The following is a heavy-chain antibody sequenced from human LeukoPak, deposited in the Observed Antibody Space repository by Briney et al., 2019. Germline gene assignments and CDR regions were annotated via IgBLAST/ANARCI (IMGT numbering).Heavy chain of an antibody. J-gene: IGHJ4*02. CDR2: IYYSGST. CDR1: GGSISSYY. D-gene: IGHD6-19*01. Sequence: SETLSLTCTVSGGSISSYYWSWIRQPPGKGLEWIGYIYYSGSTNYNPSLKSRVTISVDTSKNQFSLKLSSVTAADTAVYYCARSDSSGWIFDYWGQGTLVTVSS. CDR3: ARSDSSGWIFDY. V-gene: IGHV4-59*08.